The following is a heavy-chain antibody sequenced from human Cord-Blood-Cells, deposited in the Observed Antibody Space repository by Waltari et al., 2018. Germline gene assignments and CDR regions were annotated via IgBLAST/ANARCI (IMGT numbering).Heavy chain of an antibody. CDR3: ARRGGITMVRGVIIPYFDY. D-gene: IGHD3-10*01. CDR1: GGSFSGYY. CDR2: INHSGST. Sequence: QVQLQQWGAGLLKPSETLSLTCAVYGGSFSGYYCSWLRQTPGKGLEWIGEINHSGSTNYNPSLKSRVTISVDTSKNQFSLKLSSVTAADTAVYYCARRGGITMVRGVIIPYFDYWGQGTLVTVSS. J-gene: IGHJ4*02. V-gene: IGHV4-34*01.